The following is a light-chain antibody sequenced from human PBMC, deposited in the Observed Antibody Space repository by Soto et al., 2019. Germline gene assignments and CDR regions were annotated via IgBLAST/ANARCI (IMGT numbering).Light chain of an antibody. CDR1: QDISNW. V-gene: IGKV1-12*01. CDR2: AAS. Sequence: DIQMTQSPSSVSASVGDRVTISCRASQDISNWLAWYQQKPGEAPKFLIYAASNLQSGVPSKFSVSGSGTDFTLTISSLQPEDFATYYCQHTYDTPAFGGGTTVQVK. J-gene: IGKJ4*01. CDR3: QHTYDTPA.